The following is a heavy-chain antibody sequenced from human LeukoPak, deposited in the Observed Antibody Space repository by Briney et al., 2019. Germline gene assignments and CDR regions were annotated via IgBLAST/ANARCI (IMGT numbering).Heavy chain of an antibody. D-gene: IGHD5-24*01. V-gene: IGHV1-69*13. CDR2: ILPIFGTA. Sequence: ASVRVSCKASGGTFSSYAISWVRQAPGQGLEWMGGILPIFGTANYAQKFQGRVTITADESTSTAYMELSSLRSEDTAVYYCAAGDGYSFDYWGQGTLVTVSS. CDR3: AAGDGYSFDY. J-gene: IGHJ4*02. CDR1: GGTFSSYA.